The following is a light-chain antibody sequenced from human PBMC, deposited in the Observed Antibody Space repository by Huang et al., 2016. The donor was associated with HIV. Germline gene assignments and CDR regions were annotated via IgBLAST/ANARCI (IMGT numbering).Light chain of an antibody. V-gene: IGKV3-15*01. J-gene: IGKJ2*01. CDR2: AAT. Sequence: EVVMTQSPATLSVSPGERATLSCTASQRLSNNLAWYQQQPAHVPRLLIYAATTRAAGIPARVSGSGSGTEFTLTIGSLQSEDVGVYYCQHYNNWRPIYTFGQGTKLEIK. CDR1: QRLSNN. CDR3: QHYNNWRPIYT.